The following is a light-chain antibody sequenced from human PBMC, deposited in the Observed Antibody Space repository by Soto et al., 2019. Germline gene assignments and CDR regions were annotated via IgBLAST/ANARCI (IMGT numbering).Light chain of an antibody. CDR3: SSYTSSSTGV. J-gene: IGLJ1*01. CDR2: DVS. Sequence: QSALTQPASVSGSPGQSITISCTGTNSDVGGYNYVSWYQQHPGKAPKLMIYDVSNRPSGVSNRFSGSKSGNTASLTISGLQAEDEADYYCSSYTSSSTGVFGTGTKLTVL. V-gene: IGLV2-14*01. CDR1: NSDVGGYNY.